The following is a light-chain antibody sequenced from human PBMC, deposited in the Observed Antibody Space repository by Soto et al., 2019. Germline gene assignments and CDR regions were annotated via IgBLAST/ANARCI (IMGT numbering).Light chain of an antibody. CDR2: EVS. J-gene: IGLJ1*01. Sequence: QSALTQPPSVSGSPGQSVTISCTGTSSDVGSYNSVSWYQQPPGTVPKLMIYEVSNRPSGVPDRFSGSKSGNTASLTISGLQAEDEADYYCSPYTSSNTYVFGTGTKVTVL. V-gene: IGLV2-18*02. CDR1: SSDVGSYNS. CDR3: SPYTSSNTYV.